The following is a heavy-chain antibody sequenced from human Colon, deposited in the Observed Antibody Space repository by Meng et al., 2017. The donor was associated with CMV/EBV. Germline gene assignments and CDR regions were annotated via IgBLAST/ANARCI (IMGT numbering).Heavy chain of an antibody. Sequence: QQWCEGMWMLSESAFLPEAVTVGSCSGYSGSWLRRPPGKGLEWIGEINHSGSTNYTPSLKSRVTISVDTSKNQFSLKLSSVTAADTAVYYCASPYYYDSSGYTNWGQGTLVTVSS. J-gene: IGHJ4*02. CDR3: ASPYYYDSSGYTN. CDR1: VGSCSGYS. D-gene: IGHD3-22*01. CDR2: INHSGST. V-gene: IGHV4-34*01.